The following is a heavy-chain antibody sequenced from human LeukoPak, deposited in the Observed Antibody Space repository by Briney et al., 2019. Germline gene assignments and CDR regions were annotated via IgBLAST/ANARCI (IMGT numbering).Heavy chain of an antibody. CDR3: AGGRGWLIDY. CDR1: GLAFSSYG. CDR2: ISYDGHDK. V-gene: IGHV3-30*03. Sequence: GGSLRLSCAASGLAFSSYGMHWVRQAPGKGLEWVALISYDGHDKSYADSEKGRFTISRDNSKNTLCLQMNNLRAEDTAVYYCAGGRGWLIDYWGQGTLVTVSS. J-gene: IGHJ4*02. D-gene: IGHD6-19*01.